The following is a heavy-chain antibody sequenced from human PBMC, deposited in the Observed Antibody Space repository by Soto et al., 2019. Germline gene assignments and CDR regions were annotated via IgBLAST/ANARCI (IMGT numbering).Heavy chain of an antibody. CDR2: IYNGGST. CDR3: ARVRREYDNSGPVDY. D-gene: IGHD3-22*01. CDR1: GGSISSGDYS. J-gene: IGHJ4*02. V-gene: IGHV4-30-2*01. Sequence: SETLSLTCAVSGGSISSGDYSWNWIRQPPGKGLEWIGCIYNGGSTYYNPSLQSRVTMSVDRSRNQFSLKLNSVTAADTAVYYCARVRREYDNSGPVDYWGQGTLVTVSS.